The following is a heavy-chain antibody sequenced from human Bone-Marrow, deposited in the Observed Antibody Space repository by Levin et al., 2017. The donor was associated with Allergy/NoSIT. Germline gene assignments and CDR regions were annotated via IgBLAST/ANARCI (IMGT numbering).Heavy chain of an antibody. CDR1: GFSLTTSGVG. D-gene: IGHD1-14*01. J-gene: IGHJ3*02. CDR2: MYWDGDE. CDR3: AHRREEVRNDPFDI. Sequence: KRSGPTLVKPTQTLTLTCTLSGFSLTTSGVGVGWMRQPPGKALEWLALMYWDGDERYNSSLKSRRTVTKDTSKNQVVLTMTNMDPIDTATYFCAHRREEVRNDPFDIWGQGTMVIVSS. V-gene: IGHV2-5*02.